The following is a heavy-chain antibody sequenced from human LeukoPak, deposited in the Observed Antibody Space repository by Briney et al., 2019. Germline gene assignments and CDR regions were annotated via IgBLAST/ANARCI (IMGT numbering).Heavy chain of an antibody. V-gene: IGHV4-39*01. J-gene: IGHJ5*02. CDR3: ARSTAAEGPTHNWFDP. Sequence: SSETVSLTCTVSGGSISSSYKYWGWVRQPPGRGLEWIGSIYYTGTTYYNPSLKSRVTVSVDTSKNQFSLKLTSVTAADTAVYYCARSTAAEGPTHNWFDPWGQGTLVTVSS. CDR2: IYYTGTT. D-gene: IGHD6-13*01. CDR1: GGSISSSYKY.